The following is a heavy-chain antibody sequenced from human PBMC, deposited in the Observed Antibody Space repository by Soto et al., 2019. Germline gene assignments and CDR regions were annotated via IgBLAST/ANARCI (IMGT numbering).Heavy chain of an antibody. CDR2: ISSSSSYI. CDR1: GFTFSSYS. V-gene: IGHV3-21*01. J-gene: IGHJ4*02. CDR3: ARAHCSGGSCYLFYFDY. Sequence: EVQLVESGGGLVKPGGSLRLSCAASGFTFSSYSMNWVRQAPGKGLEWVSSISSSSSYIYYADSVKGRFTISRDNAKNSLYLQMNSLRAEDTAVYYCARAHCSGGSCYLFYFDYWGQGTLVPVSS. D-gene: IGHD2-15*01.